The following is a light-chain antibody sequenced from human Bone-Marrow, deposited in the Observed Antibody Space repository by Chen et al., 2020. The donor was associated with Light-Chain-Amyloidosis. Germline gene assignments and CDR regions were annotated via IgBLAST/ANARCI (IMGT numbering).Light chain of an antibody. J-gene: IGLJ2*01. CDR2: RDA. Sequence: SSELTQPPSVSVSPGHPARITCSGEDLPTKYAYWYQQKPGQAPVLVIHRDAERPSGISERFSGSSSGTTATLTISGVQAEDEADYHCQSADSSGTYEVIFGGGTKLTVL. V-gene: IGLV3-25*03. CDR1: DLPTKY. CDR3: QSADSSGTYEVI.